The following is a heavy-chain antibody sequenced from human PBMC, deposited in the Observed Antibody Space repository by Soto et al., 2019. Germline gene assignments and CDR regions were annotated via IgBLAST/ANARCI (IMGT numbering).Heavy chain of an antibody. V-gene: IGHV3-23*01. CDR3: GNVGMGGATPPPVAGAFDI. CDR1: GFTFSSYA. CDR2: ISGSGGST. D-gene: IGHD1-26*01. J-gene: IGHJ3*02. Sequence: GGSLRLSCAASGFTFSSYAMSWVRQAPGKGLEWVSAISGSGGSTYYADSVKGRFTISRDNSKNTLYLQMNSLRAEDTPVFSGGNVGMGGATPPPVAGAFDIWGQGTMVTVSS.